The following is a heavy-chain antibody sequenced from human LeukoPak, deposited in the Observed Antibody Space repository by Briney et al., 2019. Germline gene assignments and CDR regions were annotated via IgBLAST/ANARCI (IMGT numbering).Heavy chain of an antibody. V-gene: IGHV4-59*01. D-gene: IGHD6-13*01. Sequence: SETLSLTCTVSGGSIRSYYRSWIRQSPGKGLEWIGYSSYIGRNNYNPSLKSRVTISIDTSKSQFSLKLTSVNAADTAVYFCARSTGYSSTWELDSWGQGTLVTVSS. CDR1: GGSIRSYY. CDR2: SSYIGRN. CDR3: ARSTGYSSTWELDS. J-gene: IGHJ4*02.